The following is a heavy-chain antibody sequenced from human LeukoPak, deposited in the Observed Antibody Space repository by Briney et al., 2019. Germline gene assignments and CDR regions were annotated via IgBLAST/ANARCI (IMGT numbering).Heavy chain of an antibody. J-gene: IGHJ5*02. D-gene: IGHD5-24*01. CDR3: ARQNNTYHHYNLGWFDP. Sequence: SQTLSLTCAISGDSVSSNSAAWNWIRQSPSRGLKWLGRTYYRSKWYNDYAVSVKSRITINPDTSKNQFYLQLSSVTPEDTAVYYCARQNNTYHHYNLGWFDPWGQGTLVTVSS. CDR1: GDSVSSNSAA. V-gene: IGHV6-1*01. CDR2: TYYRSKWYN.